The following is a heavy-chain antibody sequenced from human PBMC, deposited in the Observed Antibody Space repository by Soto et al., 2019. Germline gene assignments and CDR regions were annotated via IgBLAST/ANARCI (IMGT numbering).Heavy chain of an antibody. V-gene: IGHV1-24*01. J-gene: IGHJ5*02. Sequence: ASVKVSCKVSGYTLTELSMHWVRQAPGNGLEWMGGFDPEDGETIYAQKFQGRVTMTEDTSTDTAYMELSSLRSEDTAVYYCATDRSGYPYNWFDPWGQGTLVTVSS. CDR2: FDPEDGET. D-gene: IGHD3-22*01. CDR1: GYTLTELS. CDR3: ATDRSGYPYNWFDP.